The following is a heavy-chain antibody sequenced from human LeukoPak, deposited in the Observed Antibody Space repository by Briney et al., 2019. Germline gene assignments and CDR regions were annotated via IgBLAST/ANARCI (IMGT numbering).Heavy chain of an antibody. CDR3: TRRRGGTSSRDY. V-gene: IGHV4-39*01. D-gene: IGHD6-13*01. CDR2: VQYSGST. J-gene: IGHJ4*02. CDR1: GGSINSYY. Sequence: SETLSLTCTVSGGSINSYYWAWIRQPPGQGLEWIGNVQYSGSTYYNPSLKSRVTISLDTSKNQFSLRLSSVTAADTSMYYCTRRRGGTSSRDYWGQGTLVTVSS.